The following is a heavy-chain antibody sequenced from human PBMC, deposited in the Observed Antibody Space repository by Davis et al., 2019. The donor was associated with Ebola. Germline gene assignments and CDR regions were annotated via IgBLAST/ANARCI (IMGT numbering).Heavy chain of an antibody. CDR2: INPISGDT. CDR1: GYTLTDYQ. D-gene: IGHD3-10*01. J-gene: IGHJ6*01. Sequence: ASVKVSCKASGYTLTDYQMHWVRHAPGQGLEWMGGINPISGDTNYAEKFQGRVTMTRDTSISTVYMELTSLRSDDTAVYYCARDLSYSYYYHYYGMDVWGQGTTVTVSS. CDR3: ARDLSYSYYYHYYGMDV. V-gene: IGHV1-2*02.